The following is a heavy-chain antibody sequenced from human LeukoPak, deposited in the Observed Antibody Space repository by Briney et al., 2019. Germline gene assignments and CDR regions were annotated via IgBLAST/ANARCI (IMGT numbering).Heavy chain of an antibody. CDR3: ARDGIDSSSGISYYYYMAV. V-gene: IGHV3-30*19. CDR2: ISYDGSNK. Sequence: GGSLRLSCAASGFTFSSYGMHWVRQAPGKGLEWVAVISYDGSNKYYADSVKGRFTISRDNSKNTLYLQMNSLRAEDTAVYYCARDGIDSSSGISYYYYMAVWGKGTTVTISS. D-gene: IGHD3-22*01. CDR1: GFTFSSYG. J-gene: IGHJ6*03.